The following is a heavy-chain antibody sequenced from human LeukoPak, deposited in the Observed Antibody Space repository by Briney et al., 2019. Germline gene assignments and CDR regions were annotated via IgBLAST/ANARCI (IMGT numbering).Heavy chain of an antibody. CDR1: GFTFSSYI. Sequence: GGSLKLSCAASGFTFSSYIMNWVRQAPGKGLEWVASISRNSTYIHYADSVKGRFTISRDNARNSLFLQMNSLRAEDTAIYYCASDEGNYFDYWGQGTLVTVSS. V-gene: IGHV3-21*01. CDR2: ISRNSTYI. J-gene: IGHJ4*02. CDR3: ASDEGNYFDY.